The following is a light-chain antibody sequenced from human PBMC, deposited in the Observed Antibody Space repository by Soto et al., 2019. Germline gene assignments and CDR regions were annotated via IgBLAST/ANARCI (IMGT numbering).Light chain of an antibody. CDR3: QSYDSSLSVLYV. V-gene: IGLV2-14*01. CDR1: SSDVGGYNY. Sequence: QSVLTQPASVSGSPGQSITISCTGTSSDVGGYNYVSWYQQYPGKAPKLMIYEVTHRPSGVSNRFSGSKSGNTASLTISGLQAEDEADYYCQSYDSSLSVLYVFGTGTKVTVL. CDR2: EVT. J-gene: IGLJ1*01.